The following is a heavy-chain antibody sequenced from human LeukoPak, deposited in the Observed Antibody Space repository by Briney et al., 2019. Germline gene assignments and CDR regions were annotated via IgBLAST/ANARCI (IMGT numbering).Heavy chain of an antibody. D-gene: IGHD2-8*01. Sequence: GRSLRLSCAASGFTFDDYAMHWVRQAPGKGLEWVSGISWNSGSIGYADSVKGRFTISRDNAKNSLYLQMNSLRAEDTAVYYCARWSSWVYHFDYWGQGTLVTVSS. CDR2: ISWNSGSI. CDR1: GFTFDDYA. CDR3: ARWSSWVYHFDY. V-gene: IGHV3-9*01. J-gene: IGHJ4*02.